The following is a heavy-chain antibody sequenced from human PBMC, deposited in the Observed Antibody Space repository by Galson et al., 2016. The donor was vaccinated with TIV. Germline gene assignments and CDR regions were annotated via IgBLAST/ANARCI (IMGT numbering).Heavy chain of an antibody. J-gene: IGHJ4*02. V-gene: IGHV4-34*01. Sequence: LSLTCGVYGGSFSGYCWSWIRQPPGKGLEWIGEINHSGSTNYNPSLKSRVTISLDTSKNQFSLKLSSVTAADTAVYYCARGGRDGYNYVPEKAIDSWGQGTLATVSS. CDR3: ARGGRDGYNYVPEKAIDS. D-gene: IGHD5-24*01. CDR2: INHSGST. CDR1: GGSFSGYC.